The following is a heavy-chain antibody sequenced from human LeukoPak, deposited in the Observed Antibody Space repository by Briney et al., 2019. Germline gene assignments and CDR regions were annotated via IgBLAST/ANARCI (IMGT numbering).Heavy chain of an antibody. D-gene: IGHD3-10*01. Sequence: SETLSLTCAVSGYSISSGYYWGWIRQPPRKGLEWIGSISHSAITYHNPSLKSQVTISIDTSKNQFSLKLSSVTAADTAVYYCATFYGSGSRYFAYWGQGALVTVSS. J-gene: IGHJ4*02. CDR2: ISHSAIT. CDR1: GYSISSGYY. V-gene: IGHV4-38-2*01. CDR3: ATFYGSGSRYFAY.